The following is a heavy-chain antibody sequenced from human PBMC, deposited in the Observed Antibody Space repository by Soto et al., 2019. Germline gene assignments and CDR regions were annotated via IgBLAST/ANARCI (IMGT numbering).Heavy chain of an antibody. D-gene: IGHD2-2*01. CDR2: IYYSGST. Sequence: SETLSLTCTVSGGSISSYYWSWIRQPPGKGLEWIGYIYYSGSTNYNPSLKSRVTISVDTSKNQFSLKLSSVTAADTAVYYCARGYCSSTSCYYYYGMDVWGQGTTVTVSS. V-gene: IGHV4-59*01. CDR3: ARGYCSSTSCYYYYGMDV. J-gene: IGHJ6*02. CDR1: GGSISSYY.